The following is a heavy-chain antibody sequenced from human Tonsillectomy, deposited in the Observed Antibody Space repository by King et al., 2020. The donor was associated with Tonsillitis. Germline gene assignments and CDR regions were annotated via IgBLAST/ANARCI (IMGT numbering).Heavy chain of an antibody. J-gene: IGHJ4*02. Sequence: VQLQESGPGLVKPSQTLSLTCTVSGGSISSGGYYWSWIRQHPGKGLEWIGYIYYSGSTYYNPSLKSRVTISVDTSKNQFSLKLSSVTAADTAVYYCARDTGAACGGDCYPFGYWGQGTLVTVSS. CDR2: IYYSGST. D-gene: IGHD2-21*02. CDR1: GGSISSGGYY. V-gene: IGHV4-31*03. CDR3: ARDTGAACGGDCYPFGY.